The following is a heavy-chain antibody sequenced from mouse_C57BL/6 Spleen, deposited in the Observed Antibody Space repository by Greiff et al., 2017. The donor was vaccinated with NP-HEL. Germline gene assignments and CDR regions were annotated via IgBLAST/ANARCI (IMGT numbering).Heavy chain of an antibody. Sequence: QVQLQQPGAELVRPGSSVKLSCKASGYTFTSYWMHWVKQRPIQGLEWIGNIDPSDSETHYNQKFKDKATLTVDKSSSTAYIQLSSLTSEDSAVYYCARGDYYGSTLYAMDYWGQGTSVTVSS. D-gene: IGHD1-1*01. CDR3: ARGDYYGSTLYAMDY. CDR2: IDPSDSET. CDR1: GYTFTSYW. V-gene: IGHV1-52*01. J-gene: IGHJ4*01.